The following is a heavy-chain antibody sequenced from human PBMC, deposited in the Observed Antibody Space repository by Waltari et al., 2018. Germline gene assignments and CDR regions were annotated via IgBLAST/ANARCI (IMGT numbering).Heavy chain of an antibody. V-gene: IGHV3-30*02. J-gene: IGHJ3*02. D-gene: IGHD3-3*01. CDR2: IRYDGSNK. CDR3: PRRGVIGAFDI. Sequence: QVQLVESGGGVVQPGGSLRLSCAASGFTFSSYGMHWVRQAPGKGLEWVAFIRYDGSNKYYADSGKGRFTISRDNSKNTLYLQMNSLRAEDTAVYYCPRRGVIGAFDIWGQGTMVTVSS. CDR1: GFTFSSYG.